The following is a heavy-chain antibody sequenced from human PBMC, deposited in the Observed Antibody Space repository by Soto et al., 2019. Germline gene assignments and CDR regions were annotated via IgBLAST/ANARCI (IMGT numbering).Heavy chain of an antibody. Sequence: QVQLVQSGDEVKKPGASVKVSCKASGYIFVDYGIAWVRQAPGQGLEWMGWISPYTGNTHSATKVQGRLTMTTDTSTSTAYMDLGSLTSDDTAVYYCVMVDNYVTPTPQDVWGQGTTVTVSS. CDR1: GYIFVDYG. CDR2: ISPYTGNT. CDR3: VMVDNYVTPTPQDV. J-gene: IGHJ6*02. D-gene: IGHD3-16*01. V-gene: IGHV1-18*01.